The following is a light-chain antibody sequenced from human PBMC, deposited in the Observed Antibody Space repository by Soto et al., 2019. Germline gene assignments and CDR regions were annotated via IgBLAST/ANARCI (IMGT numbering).Light chain of an antibody. CDR1: RTISSW. CDR2: KAS. Sequence: DIQMTQSPSTLSGSVGDRVTITCRASRTISSWLAWYQQKPGKAPKLLIYKASTLKSGVPSRFSGSGSGTEFTLTISSLQPDDFATYYCQQSYSTPLTFGQGTKVDIK. CDR3: QQSYSTPLT. V-gene: IGKV1-5*03. J-gene: IGKJ1*01.